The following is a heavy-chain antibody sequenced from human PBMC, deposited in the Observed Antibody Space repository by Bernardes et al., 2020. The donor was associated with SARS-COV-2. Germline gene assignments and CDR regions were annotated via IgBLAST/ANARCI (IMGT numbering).Heavy chain of an antibody. J-gene: IGHJ4*02. Sequence: GGSLRLSCSASGFTFSDYAMHWVRQAPGKGLEYLSAISSDGGSTYHADSVKGRFTISRDNSKNTLFLQVSGLRAEDTAVYYCVKSYYDFWSGYFDYWGQGTLVTVSS. V-gene: IGHV3-64D*09. D-gene: IGHD3-3*01. CDR1: GFTFSDYA. CDR2: ISSDGGST. CDR3: VKSYYDFWSGYFDY.